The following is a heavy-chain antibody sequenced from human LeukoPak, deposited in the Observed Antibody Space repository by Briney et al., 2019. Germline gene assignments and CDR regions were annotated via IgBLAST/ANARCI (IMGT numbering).Heavy chain of an antibody. CDR1: GGSISSYY. J-gene: IGHJ3*02. Sequence: PSETLSLTCTVSGGSISSYYWSWIRQPPGKGLEWIGYIYYSGSTNYNPSLKSRVTISVDTSKNQFSLKLSSVTAADTAVYYCARGVRGVMGILDAFDIWGQGTMVTVSS. V-gene: IGHV4-59*01. D-gene: IGHD3-10*01. CDR2: IYYSGST. CDR3: ARGVRGVMGILDAFDI.